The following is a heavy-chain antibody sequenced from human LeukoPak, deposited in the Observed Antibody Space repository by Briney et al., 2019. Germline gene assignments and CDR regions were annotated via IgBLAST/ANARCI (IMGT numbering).Heavy chain of an antibody. D-gene: IGHD3-3*01. Sequence: GGSLRLSCAASGFTFSGSAMHWVRQASGKGLEWVGRIRSKADSYATAYAASVKGRFTISRGDSKNTAYLQMNSLKTEDTAVYYCTSGDFWSGYRQHYYYYYMDVWGKGTTVTVSS. J-gene: IGHJ6*03. CDR3: TSGDFWSGYRQHYYYYYMDV. V-gene: IGHV3-73*01. CDR2: IRSKADSYAT. CDR1: GFTFSGSA.